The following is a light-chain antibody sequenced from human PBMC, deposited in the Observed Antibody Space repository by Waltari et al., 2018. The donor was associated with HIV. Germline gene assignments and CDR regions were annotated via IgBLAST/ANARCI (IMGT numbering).Light chain of an antibody. CDR1: RIGTKS. V-gene: IGLV3-21*04. Sequence: YVLTQPPSVSVAPGKTATITCGGDRIGTKSVHWYQQKSGQAPQLIIYYDSDRPSGIPERFSGSNSGSTATLTISRVEAGDEADYYGEVWDETRNHVVFGGGTKLFAL. CDR3: EVWDETRNHVV. CDR2: YDS. J-gene: IGLJ2*01.